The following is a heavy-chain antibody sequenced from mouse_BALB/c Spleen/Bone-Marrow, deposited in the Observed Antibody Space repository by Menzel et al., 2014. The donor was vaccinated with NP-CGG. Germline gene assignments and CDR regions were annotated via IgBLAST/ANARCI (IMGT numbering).Heavy chain of an antibody. Sequence: DVKLQESGAELVKPGASVKLSCTASGFNIKDTYVHWVKQRPEQGLEWIGRIDLANGNTKYDPKFQGKATITADTSSNTAYLQLSSLTSEDTAVYYCARSLYDGYFSWFAYWGQGTLVTVSA. CDR3: ARSLYDGYFSWFAY. D-gene: IGHD2-3*01. CDR2: IDLANGNT. J-gene: IGHJ3*01. CDR1: GFNIKDTY. V-gene: IGHV14-3*02.